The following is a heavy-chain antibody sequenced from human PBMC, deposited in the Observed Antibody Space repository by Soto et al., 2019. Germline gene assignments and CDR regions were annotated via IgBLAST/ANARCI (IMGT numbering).Heavy chain of an antibody. CDR3: ARGYGSGSYIFDY. J-gene: IGHJ4*02. V-gene: IGHV3-33*01. Sequence: QVQLVESGGGVVQPGTSLRLSCAASGFTFSRYGMHWVRQAPGKGLEWVEVIWYDGSNKYYADSVKGRLTISRDNSKNTLYLQMNSLRAEDTAVYYCARGYGSGSYIFDYWGQGTLVTVSS. CDR2: IWYDGSNK. D-gene: IGHD3-10*01. CDR1: GFTFSRYG.